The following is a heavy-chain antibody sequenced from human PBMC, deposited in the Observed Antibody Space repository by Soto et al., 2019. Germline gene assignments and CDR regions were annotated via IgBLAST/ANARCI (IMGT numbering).Heavy chain of an antibody. J-gene: IGHJ4*02. CDR2: IYYSGIT. CDR1: GGSISSYY. V-gene: IGHV4-59*08. CDR3: ARRYGGNFDY. D-gene: IGHD1-26*01. Sequence: PSETLSLTCTVSGGSISSYYGSWIRQPPGKGLEWIGYIYYSGITNYNPSLKSRVTISADRSKNQFSLKLSSVTAADTAVYYCARRYGGNFDYWGQGTLVTVSS.